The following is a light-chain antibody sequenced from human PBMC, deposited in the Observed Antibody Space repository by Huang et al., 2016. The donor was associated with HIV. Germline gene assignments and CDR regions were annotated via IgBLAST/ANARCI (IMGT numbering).Light chain of an antibody. J-gene: IGKJ1*01. CDR2: AAS. CDR1: QNINTN. V-gene: IGKV3-15*01. Sequence: EIVMTQSPGTLSVAPGERATLSCRASQNINTNLAWFHQKPGQAPRLLIYAASTRTADCPARFSGSGSRTEFTLTISSLQSEDIAVYYCQQYNDWPRSFGQGTKVEIK. CDR3: QQYNDWPRS.